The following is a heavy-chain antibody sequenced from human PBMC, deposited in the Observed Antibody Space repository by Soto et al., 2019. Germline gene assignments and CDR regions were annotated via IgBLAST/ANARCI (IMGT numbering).Heavy chain of an antibody. V-gene: IGHV3-23*01. CDR3: ARDRHPYSTKYYFDY. Sequence: WGSLRLSCSASGFTFSTYAMNWCRQPPGKGLEWVSSISGSGAYTYYADSVQGRFTISRDNSKNTLNLQMNSLRAEDTAVYYCARDRHPYSTKYYFDYWGQGTLVTVSS. J-gene: IGHJ4*02. CDR2: ISGSGAYT. CDR1: GFTFSTYA. D-gene: IGHD2-2*01.